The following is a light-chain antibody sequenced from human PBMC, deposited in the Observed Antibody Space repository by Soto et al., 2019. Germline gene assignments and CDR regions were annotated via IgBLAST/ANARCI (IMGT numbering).Light chain of an antibody. V-gene: IGKV1-9*01. J-gene: IGKJ4*01. Sequence: DIQLTQSPSFLSASVGDRVTITCRASQGISSYLAWYQQKPGKAPKLLIYAASTLQSGVPSRFSGNGSGTEFTLTISSLQPEDFATYYCQQLNSYPRPFGGGTKVEIK. CDR1: QGISSY. CDR2: AAS. CDR3: QQLNSYPRP.